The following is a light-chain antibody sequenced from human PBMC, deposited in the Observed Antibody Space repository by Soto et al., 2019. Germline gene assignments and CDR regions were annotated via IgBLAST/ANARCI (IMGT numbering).Light chain of an antibody. CDR1: SSDVGGYNY. V-gene: IGLV2-14*01. CDR3: SSYTSSSTPYV. J-gene: IGLJ1*01. Sequence: QSVLTQPASVSGSPGQSITISCTGTSSDVGGYNYVSWYQQHPGKAPKLMIYEVSNRPSGVSNRFSGSKSGNTASLTISGLQAEDDADYYCSSYTSSSTPYVFGTGTQLTVL. CDR2: EVS.